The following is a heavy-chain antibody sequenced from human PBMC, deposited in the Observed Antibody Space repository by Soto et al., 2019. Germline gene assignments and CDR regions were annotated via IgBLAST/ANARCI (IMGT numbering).Heavy chain of an antibody. D-gene: IGHD2-15*01. CDR2: INPSDGDT. J-gene: IGHJ2*01. Sequence: ASVKVSCKAPGYSFSFYGLYWVRQATGQGLEWMGWINPSDGDTKHSQKFEGRVTITRDTSASTVYMELSSLRSVDTAVYYCARGFCTGGSCYSGWYLDLWGRGTQVTVSS. V-gene: IGHV1-3*01. CDR1: GYSFSFYG. CDR3: ARGFCTGGSCYSGWYLDL.